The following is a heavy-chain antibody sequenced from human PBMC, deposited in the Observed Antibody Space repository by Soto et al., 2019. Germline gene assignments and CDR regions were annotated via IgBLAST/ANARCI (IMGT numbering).Heavy chain of an antibody. Sequence: PSETLSLTCTVSGGSISSYYWSWIRQPPGKGLEWIGYIYYSGSTNYNPSLKSRVTISVDTSKNQFSLKLSSVTAADTAVYYCARVVPEGKSKNWFDPWGQGTLVTVSS. V-gene: IGHV4-59*01. J-gene: IGHJ5*02. CDR3: ARVVPEGKSKNWFDP. CDR2: IYYSGST. D-gene: IGHD2-2*01. CDR1: GGSISSYY.